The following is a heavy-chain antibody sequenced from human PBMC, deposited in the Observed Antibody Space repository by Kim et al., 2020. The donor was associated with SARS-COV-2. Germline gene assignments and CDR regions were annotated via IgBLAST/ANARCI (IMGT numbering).Heavy chain of an antibody. CDR3: TKDRPYDYVSDY. D-gene: IGHD3-16*01. V-gene: IGHV3-23*01. CDR1: GFTFSSYA. Sequence: GGSLRLSCAASGFTFSSYAMTWVRQAPGKGLEWVSTISGSGGRIDYSDSVKGRFTISRDNSKNTVHLQMNGLRVEDTAIYYCTKDRPYDYVSDYWGQGILVTVSS. CDR2: ISGSGGRI. J-gene: IGHJ4*02.